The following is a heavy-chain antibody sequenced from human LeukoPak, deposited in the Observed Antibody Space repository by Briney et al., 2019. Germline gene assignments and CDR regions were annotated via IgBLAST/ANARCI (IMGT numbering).Heavy chain of an antibody. V-gene: IGHV3-48*01. CDR3: ARGRSRDAFDI. Sequence: GGSLRLSCAASGFTFSSYSMNWDRQAPGKGLEWVSYISSSSSTIYYADSVKGRFTISRDNAKNSLYLQMNSLRAEDTAVYYCARGRSRDAFDIWGQGTMVTVSS. CDR1: GFTFSSYS. CDR2: ISSSSSTI. J-gene: IGHJ3*02.